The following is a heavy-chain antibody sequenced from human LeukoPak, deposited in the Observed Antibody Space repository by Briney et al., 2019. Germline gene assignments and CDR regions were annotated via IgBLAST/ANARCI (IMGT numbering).Heavy chain of an antibody. CDR1: EITLSNYW. Sequence: GGSLRLSCAASEITLSNYWIHWVRQAPGKGLVWVSRISYNGHNTNYADSVKGRFTISRDTAKNTLYLQMNSLRVDDTAVYYCGILTLSPGWGQGTLVTVSS. J-gene: IGHJ4*02. D-gene: IGHD1-14*01. CDR2: ISYNGHNT. V-gene: IGHV3-74*01. CDR3: GILTLSPG.